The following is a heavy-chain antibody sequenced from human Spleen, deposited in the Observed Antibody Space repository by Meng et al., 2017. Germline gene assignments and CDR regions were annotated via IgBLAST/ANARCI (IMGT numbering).Heavy chain of an antibody. V-gene: IGHV1-2*04. J-gene: IGHJ5*02. Sequence: QVHLVQSGAEVKKPGASVKVSCKASGYTFTDYYIHWVRQAPGQGLEWMGWLNPNSGATNYAQKFQGWVTVTRGMSISTAYMELSSLKSDDTAVYYCARSLVTTIPNFGPWGQGTLVTVSS. CDR1: GYTFTDYY. CDR2: LNPNSGAT. D-gene: IGHD2-21*02. CDR3: ARSLVTTIPNFGP.